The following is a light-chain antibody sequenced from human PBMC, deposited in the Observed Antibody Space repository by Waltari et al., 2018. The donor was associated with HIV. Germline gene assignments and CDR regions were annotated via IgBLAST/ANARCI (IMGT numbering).Light chain of an antibody. V-gene: IGLV3-10*01. CDR3: YSTDSSDWV. CDR1: ALPKNY. CDR2: EDS. J-gene: IGLJ3*02. Sequence: SYELTQPPSVSVSPGQTARITCSGDALPKNYAYWYQQNSGQAPVLVIYEDSKRPSGIPERFSGSSSGTMATLTISGAQVEDEADYYCYSTDSSDWVFGGGTKLTVL.